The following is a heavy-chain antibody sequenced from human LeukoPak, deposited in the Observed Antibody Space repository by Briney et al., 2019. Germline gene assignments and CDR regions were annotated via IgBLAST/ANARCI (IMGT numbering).Heavy chain of an antibody. CDR2: ISSNGGST. J-gene: IGHJ6*02. CDR3: VKEFTYDILTGSQESGVSVADYYYYYGMDV. CDR1: GFTFSSYA. V-gene: IGHV3-64D*06. Sequence: PGGSLRLSCSASGFTFSSYAMHWVRQAPGKGLEYVSAISSNGGSTYYADSVKGRFTISRDNSKNTLYHQMSSLRAEDTAVYYCVKEFTYDILTGSQESGVSVADYYYYYGMDVWGQGTTVTVSS. D-gene: IGHD3-9*01.